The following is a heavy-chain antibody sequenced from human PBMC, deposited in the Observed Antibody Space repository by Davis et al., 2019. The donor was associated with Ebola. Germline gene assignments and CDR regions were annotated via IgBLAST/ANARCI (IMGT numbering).Heavy chain of an antibody. J-gene: IGHJ2*01. CDR1: GFTVSSNH. CDR3: AKDKTMATHYWYFDL. Sequence: GGSLRLSCAASGFTVSSNHMSWVRQAPGKGLEWVSSIYITGSTYYADSVRGRFTISRDNSKNTFYLQMNSLRAEDTALYYCAKDKTMATHYWYFDLWGRGTLVTVSS. V-gene: IGHV3-66*01. CDR2: IYITGST. D-gene: IGHD4/OR15-4a*01.